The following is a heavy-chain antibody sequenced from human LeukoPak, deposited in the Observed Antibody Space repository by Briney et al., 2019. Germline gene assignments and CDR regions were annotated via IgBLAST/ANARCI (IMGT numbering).Heavy chain of an antibody. D-gene: IGHD2-15*01. V-gene: IGHV1-18*01. CDR1: GYTFTNYD. CDR2: ISGYTGDT. CDR3: ARAGYCGDGGCRGGSAFDV. J-gene: IGHJ3*01. Sequence: AASVKVSCKTSGYTFTNYDIYWVRQAPGQGLECMGWISGYTGDTKYAQILQGRFTVTTDTSTSTAYMELRSLTYDDTAVYYCARAGYCGDGGCRGGSAFDVWGKGTMVTVSS.